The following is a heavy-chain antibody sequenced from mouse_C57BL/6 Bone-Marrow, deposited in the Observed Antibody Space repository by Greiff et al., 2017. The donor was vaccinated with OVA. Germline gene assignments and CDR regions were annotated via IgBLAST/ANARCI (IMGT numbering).Heavy chain of an antibody. V-gene: IGHV2-2*01. CDR2: IWSGGST. J-gene: IGHJ1*03. CDR1: GFSLTSYG. CDR3: ARSLITTVVGYFDV. D-gene: IGHD1-1*01. Sequence: VKVEESGPGLVQPSQCLSITCTVSGFSLTSYGVHWVRQSPGKGLEWLGVIWSGGSTDYNAAFISRLSISKDNSKSQVFFKMISLQADDTAIYYCARSLITTVVGYFDVWGTGTTVTVSS.